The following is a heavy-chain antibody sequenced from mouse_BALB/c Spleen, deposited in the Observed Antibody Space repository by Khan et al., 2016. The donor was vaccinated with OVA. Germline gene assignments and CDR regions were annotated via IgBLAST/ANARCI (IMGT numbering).Heavy chain of an antibody. CDR1: GFSLTTYG. V-gene: IGHV2-2*02. CDR3: ARNYDYDEGLAY. J-gene: IGHJ3*01. CDR2: IWSGGST. D-gene: IGHD2-4*01. Sequence: VQLQESGPGLVQPSQSLSITCTVSGFSLTTYGVHWVRQSPGKGLEWLGVIWSGGSTDYNAAFISRLSISKDSSKSQVFFKMNSLQVNDTAIYYCARNYDYDEGLAYWGHGTLVTVSA.